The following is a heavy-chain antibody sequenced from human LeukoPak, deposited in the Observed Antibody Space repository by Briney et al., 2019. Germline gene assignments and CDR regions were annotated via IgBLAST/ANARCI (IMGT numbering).Heavy chain of an antibody. V-gene: IGHV4-59*04. Sequence: SETLSLTCTVSGGSISNYHWSWIRQPPGKGLEWIGYIYHSGSTYYNPSLKSRVTISVDRSKNQFSLKLSSVTAADTAVYYCAVWFGESQFDYWGQGTLVTVSS. CDR3: AVWFGESQFDY. CDR2: IYHSGST. D-gene: IGHD3-10*01. CDR1: GGSISNYH. J-gene: IGHJ4*02.